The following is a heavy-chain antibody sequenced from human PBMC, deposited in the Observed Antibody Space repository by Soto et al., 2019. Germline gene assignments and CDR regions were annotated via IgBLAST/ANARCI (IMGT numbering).Heavy chain of an antibody. V-gene: IGHV1-8*01. Sequence: SVKVSCKASGYSFTSLDINWVRQTAGQGLEWMGWMQPSTGRTGYAQKFQGRVTMTRDTSINTAYMEPTTLTSDDTAFYYCARGVSAGVDYWGQGTLVTVSS. J-gene: IGHJ4*02. D-gene: IGHD1-26*01. CDR1: GYSFTSLD. CDR2: MQPSTGRT. CDR3: ARGVSAGVDY.